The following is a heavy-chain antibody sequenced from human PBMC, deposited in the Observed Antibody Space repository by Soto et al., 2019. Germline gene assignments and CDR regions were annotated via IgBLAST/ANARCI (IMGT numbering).Heavy chain of an antibody. J-gene: IGHJ5*02. V-gene: IGHV1-69*12. Sequence: QVQLVQSGAEVKKPGSSVKVSCKASGGTFSSYAISWVRQAPGQGLEWMGEIIPIFGTANYAQKFQGRVTITADESTRTAYMELSRLRSEETAVYYCARDRGPSSGYYPYWFDPWGQGTLVTVSS. D-gene: IGHD3-22*01. CDR1: GGTFSSYA. CDR3: ARDRGPSSGYYPYWFDP. CDR2: IIPIFGTA.